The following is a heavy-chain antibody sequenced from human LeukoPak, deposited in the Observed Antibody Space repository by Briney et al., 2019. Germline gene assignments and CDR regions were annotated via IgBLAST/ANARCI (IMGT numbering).Heavy chain of an antibody. CDR2: ISSSSSYI. Sequence: TGGSLRLSCAASGFTFSSYSMNWVRQAPGKGLEWVSSISSSSSYIYYADSVKGRFTISRDNAKNSLYLQMNSLRAEDTAVYYCARGYIPYYGSGSPVDYWGQGTLVTVSS. CDR3: ARGYIPYYGSGSPVDY. D-gene: IGHD3-10*01. CDR1: GFTFSSYS. V-gene: IGHV3-21*01. J-gene: IGHJ4*02.